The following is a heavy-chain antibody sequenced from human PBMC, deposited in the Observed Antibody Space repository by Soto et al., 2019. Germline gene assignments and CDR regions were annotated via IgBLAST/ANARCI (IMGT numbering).Heavy chain of an antibody. Sequence: QVQLVQSGAEVKKPGASVKVSCKASGYTFTSYDINWVRQATGQGLEWMGWMNPNSGNTGYAQKFQGRISRTRNTSISPAYMELSSVRSEDTAVYYCARARGRVYCSSTSCAGGSIGVWGQGTPVTAS. D-gene: IGHD2-2*01. V-gene: IGHV1-8*01. CDR2: MNPNSGNT. J-gene: IGHJ6*02. CDR1: GYTFTSYD. CDR3: ARARGRVYCSSTSCAGGSIGV.